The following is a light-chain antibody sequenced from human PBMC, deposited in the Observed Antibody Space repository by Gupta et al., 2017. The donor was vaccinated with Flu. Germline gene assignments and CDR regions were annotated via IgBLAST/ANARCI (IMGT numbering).Light chain of an antibody. V-gene: IGKV2-28*01. CDR3: MQALQTPLT. CDR1: PSLLHSNGYNY. CDR2: LGS. Sequence: DIVMTQSPLPLPVAPGEPASISCRSSPSLLHSNGYNYLDWYLQKSGQSPQLLIYLGSNRASGVPDRFSGSGSGTDFTLKISRVEAEDVGVYYCMQALQTPLTFGGGTKVEIK. J-gene: IGKJ4*01.